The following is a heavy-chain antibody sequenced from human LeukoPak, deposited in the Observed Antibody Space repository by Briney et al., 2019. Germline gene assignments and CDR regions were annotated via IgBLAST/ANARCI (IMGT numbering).Heavy chain of an antibody. D-gene: IGHD3-3*01. CDR2: ISAYNGNT. J-gene: IGHJ4*02. Sequence: GASVKVSCKASGYTFTSYGISWVRQAPGQGLEWMGWISAYNGNTNYAQKLQGRVTMTTDTSTSTAYMELRSLRSDDTAVYYCARDRPQDLRFLEWERGNYFDYWGQGTLVTVSS. V-gene: IGHV1-18*01. CDR3: ARDRPQDLRFLEWERGNYFDY. CDR1: GYTFTSYG.